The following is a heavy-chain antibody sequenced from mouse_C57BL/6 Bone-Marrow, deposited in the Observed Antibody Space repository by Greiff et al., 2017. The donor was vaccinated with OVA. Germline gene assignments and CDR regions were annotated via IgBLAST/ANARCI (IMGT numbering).Heavy chain of an antibody. Sequence: QVQLQQPGAELVKPGASVKVSCKASGYTFTSYWMHWVKQRPGQGLEWIGRIHPSDSDTNYNQKFKGKATLTVDKSSSTAYMQLSNLTSDDSEVCDCAMRGALATVMDYWGQGTSVTVSS. CDR3: AMRGALATVMDY. CDR2: IHPSDSDT. J-gene: IGHJ4*01. V-gene: IGHV1-74*01. D-gene: IGHD3-1*01. CDR1: GYTFTSYW.